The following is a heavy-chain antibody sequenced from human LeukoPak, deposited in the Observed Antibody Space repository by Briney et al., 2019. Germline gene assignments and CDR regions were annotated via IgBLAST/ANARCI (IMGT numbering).Heavy chain of an antibody. CDR3: ARFSGYYYGYFDY. V-gene: IGHV5-51*01. CDR1: GYSFTSYW. D-gene: IGHD3-22*01. CDR2: IYPGDSDT. Sequence: GESLKISCKGSGYSFTSYWIGWVRQLPGKGLEWMGIIYPGDSDTRYSPSFQGQVTTSADKSISTAYLQWSSLKASDTAMYYCARFSGYYYGYFDYWGQGTLVTVSS. J-gene: IGHJ4*02.